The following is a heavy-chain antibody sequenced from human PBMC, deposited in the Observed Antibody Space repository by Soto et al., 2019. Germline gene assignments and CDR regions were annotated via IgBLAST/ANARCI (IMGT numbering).Heavy chain of an antibody. CDR3: ARDLGKYDRHYFDN. CDR1: RFSLSTDW. CDR2: INSDGGII. J-gene: IGHJ4*02. D-gene: IGHD3-9*01. Sequence: VQLVESGGGLVQPGGSLRLSCEASRFSLSTDWMYWVRQAPGKGLMWVSRINSDGGIINYADSVKGRFTISRDNAKNTLYLQMNSLRPDDTAVYYCARDLGKYDRHYFDNWGQGTLVTVSS. V-gene: IGHV3-74*01.